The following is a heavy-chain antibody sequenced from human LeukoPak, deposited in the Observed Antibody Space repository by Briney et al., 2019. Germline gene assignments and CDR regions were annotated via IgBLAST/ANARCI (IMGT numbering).Heavy chain of an antibody. J-gene: IGHJ5*02. CDR1: GDSVSSNSAA. V-gene: IGHV6-1*01. Sequence: SQTLSLICAISGDSVSSNSAAWHWIRQSPSRGLEWLGRTYYRSKWYNDYAVSVKSRITINPDTSKNQFSLQLNSVTPEDTAVYYCARDPGNWNDGGNWFDPWGQGTLVTVSS. CDR3: ARDPGNWNDGGNWFDP. D-gene: IGHD1-1*01. CDR2: TYYRSKWYN.